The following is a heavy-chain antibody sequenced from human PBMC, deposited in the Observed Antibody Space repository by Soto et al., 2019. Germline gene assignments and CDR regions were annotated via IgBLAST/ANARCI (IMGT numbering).Heavy chain of an antibody. CDR1: GGTFSSYA. CDR2: IIPIFGTA. V-gene: IGHV1-69*06. Sequence: SVKVSCKASGGTFSSYAIGCVLHAPGQGLEWMGGIIPIFGTANYAQKFQGRVTITADKSTSTAYMELSSLRSEDTAVYYCAREEGPYSSSWNDAFDIWGQGTMVTVSS. CDR3: AREEGPYSSSWNDAFDI. D-gene: IGHD6-13*01. J-gene: IGHJ3*02.